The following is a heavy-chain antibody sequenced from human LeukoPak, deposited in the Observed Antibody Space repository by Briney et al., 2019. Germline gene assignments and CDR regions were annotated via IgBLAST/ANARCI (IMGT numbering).Heavy chain of an antibody. V-gene: IGHV4-59*08. CDR2: FSYSGST. CDR1: GGSITSDY. CDR3: ARADESLVYGMDV. Sequence: SETLSLTCTLSGGSITSDYWSWLRQSPGKGLEWIGYFSYSGSTHYSPSLTSRVAISVDTSRNQLSLKLRSVTAADTAIYYCARADESLVYGMDVWGPGTTVIVSS. J-gene: IGHJ6*02.